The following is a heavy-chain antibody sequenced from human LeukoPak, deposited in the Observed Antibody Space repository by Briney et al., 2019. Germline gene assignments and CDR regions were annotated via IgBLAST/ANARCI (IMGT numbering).Heavy chain of an antibody. Sequence: PGGSLRLSCAASGFTVSSNYMTWVRQAPGKGLEWVSVIYSGGSTYYGDSVKGRFTISRDNSKNTLYLQMNSLGAEDTAVYYCARGTSSAYFQLYFDYWGQGTLVTVSS. D-gene: IGHD3-22*01. J-gene: IGHJ4*02. CDR1: GFTVSSNY. V-gene: IGHV3-53*01. CDR2: IYSGGST. CDR3: ARGTSSAYFQLYFDY.